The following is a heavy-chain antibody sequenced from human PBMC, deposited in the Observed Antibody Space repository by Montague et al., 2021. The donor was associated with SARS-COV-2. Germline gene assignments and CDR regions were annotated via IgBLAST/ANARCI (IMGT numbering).Heavy chain of an antibody. J-gene: IGHJ3*02. CDR2: IYFTGKT. CDR1: GDSISRSHYF. Sequence: SETLSLTCSVSGDSISRSHYFWAWIRQPPGMGLEWIGSIYFTGKTYYXPSLKSRVTISIDTSKNHFSLRLSSVTAADSAVFYCARWGLNNAFDIWGLGTMITIYS. D-gene: IGHD1/OR15-1a*01. CDR3: ARWGLNNAFDI. V-gene: IGHV4-39*02.